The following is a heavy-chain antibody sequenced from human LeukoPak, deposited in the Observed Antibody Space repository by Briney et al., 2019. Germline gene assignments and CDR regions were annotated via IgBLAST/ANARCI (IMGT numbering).Heavy chain of an antibody. D-gene: IGHD5-12*01. J-gene: IGHJ3*01. V-gene: IGHV3-23*01. Sequence: GGSLRLSCSASGFNFETYSMAWVRQTPGSGPEWVSTVSSSGSTTYYADSVKGRFTVSRDNSKNTLFLQMSNLRAEDTAIYFCAKLSVEATKYAAFDFWGQGTMAT. CDR2: VSSSGSTT. CDR3: AKLSVEATKYAAFDF. CDR1: GFNFETYS.